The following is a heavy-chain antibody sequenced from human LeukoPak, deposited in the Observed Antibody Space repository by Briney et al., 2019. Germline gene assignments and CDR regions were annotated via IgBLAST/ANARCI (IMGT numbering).Heavy chain of an antibody. V-gene: IGHV5-51*01. Sequence: RGASLKISCKGSGYSFTSYWIGWVRQMPGKGLEWMGIIYPGDSDTRYSPSFQGQVTISADKSISTAYLQWSSLKASDTAMYYCARVQYQLLSGWFDPWGQGTLVTVSS. CDR3: ARVQYQLLSGWFDP. D-gene: IGHD2-2*01. J-gene: IGHJ5*02. CDR1: GYSFTSYW. CDR2: IYPGDSDT.